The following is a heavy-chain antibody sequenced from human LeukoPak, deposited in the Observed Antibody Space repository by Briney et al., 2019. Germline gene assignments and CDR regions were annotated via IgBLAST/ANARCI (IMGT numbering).Heavy chain of an antibody. CDR2: IYYSGST. D-gene: IGHD3-10*01. CDR3: ARAYGSGSYYPIYYYYYMDV. Sequence: PSETLSLACTVSGGSISSSNYYWGWIRQPPGKGLEYIGSIYYSGSTYYNPSLKSRVTISVDTSKNQFSLKLSSVTAADTAVYYCARAYGSGSYYPIYYYYYMDVWGKGTTVTVSS. J-gene: IGHJ6*03. V-gene: IGHV4-39*07. CDR1: GGSISSSNYY.